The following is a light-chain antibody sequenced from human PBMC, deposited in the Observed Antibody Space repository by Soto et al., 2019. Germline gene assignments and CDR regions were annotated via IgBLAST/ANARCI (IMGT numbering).Light chain of an antibody. CDR1: QSINNW. CDR3: QECNNYGT. Sequence: DLQMTQSPSTLSASVGDRVTITCRASQSINNWLAWYQQKPGKVPKLMIYKASDLESGVPSRFSGSGFGTDFTLTIDSLQPDDFATYYCQECNNYGTFGQGTKVEIK. CDR2: KAS. V-gene: IGKV1-5*03. J-gene: IGKJ1*01.